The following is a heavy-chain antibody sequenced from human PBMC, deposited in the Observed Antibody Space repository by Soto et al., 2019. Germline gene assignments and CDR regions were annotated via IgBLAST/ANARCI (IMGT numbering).Heavy chain of an antibody. D-gene: IGHD5-12*01. V-gene: IGHV4-59*01. J-gene: IGHJ6*02. CDR3: ARGPKMATIGYYYYYYGMDV. CDR2: IYYSGST. Sequence: SETLSLTCTVSGGSISSYYWSWIRQPPGKGLEWIGYIYYSGSTNYNPSLKSRVAISVDTSKNQFSLKLSSVTAADTAVYYCARGPKMATIGYYYYYYGMDVWGQGTTVTVSS. CDR1: GGSISSYY.